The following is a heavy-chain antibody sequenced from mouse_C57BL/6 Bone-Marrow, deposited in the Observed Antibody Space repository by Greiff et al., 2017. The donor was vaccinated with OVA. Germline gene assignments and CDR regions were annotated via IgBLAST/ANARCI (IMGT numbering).Heavy chain of an antibody. J-gene: IGHJ3*01. CDR3: ARGLLPWFAY. CDR2: INPNNGGT. Sequence: EVHLVESGPELVKPGASVKMSCKASGYTFTDYNMHWVKQSHGKSLEWIGYINPNNGGTSYNQKFKGKATLTVNKSSSTAYMELRSLTSEDSAVYYCARGLLPWFAYWGQGTLVTVSA. CDR1: GYTFTDYN. V-gene: IGHV1-22*01. D-gene: IGHD1-1*01.